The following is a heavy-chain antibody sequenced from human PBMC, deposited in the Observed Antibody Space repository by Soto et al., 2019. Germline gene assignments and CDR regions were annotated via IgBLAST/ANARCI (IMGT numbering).Heavy chain of an antibody. V-gene: IGHV3-11*01. Sequence: QVQLVESGGGLVMPGESLRLSCAASGFTFSDHYMSWIRQAPGKGLEWVSYISSSGNSMYYADSVKGRFTVSRDNAENSLYLQMNSLIAEDTAVYYCARRAASGRHFDQWGQGTLVSVSS. J-gene: IGHJ4*02. CDR3: ARRAASGRHFDQ. CDR2: ISSSGNSM. CDR1: GFTFSDHY. D-gene: IGHD6-13*01.